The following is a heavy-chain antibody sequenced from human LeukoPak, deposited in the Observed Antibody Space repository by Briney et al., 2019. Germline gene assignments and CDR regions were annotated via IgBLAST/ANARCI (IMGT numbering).Heavy chain of an antibody. CDR1: GYTFTGYY. J-gene: IGHJ4*02. Sequence: ASVKVSCKASGYTFTGYYMHWVRQAPGQGREWMGRINPNSGGTNYAQQFQGRVTMTRDTSISTAYMELSRLRSDDTAVYYCARADVLLWFGELLIYFDYWGQGTLVTVSS. CDR2: INPNSGGT. D-gene: IGHD3-10*01. CDR3: ARADVLLWFGELLIYFDY. V-gene: IGHV1-2*06.